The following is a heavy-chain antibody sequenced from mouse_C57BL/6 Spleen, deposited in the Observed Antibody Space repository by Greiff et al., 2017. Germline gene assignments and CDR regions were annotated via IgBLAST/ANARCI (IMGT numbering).Heavy chain of an antibody. D-gene: IGHD4-1*01. CDR3: ARDWDPYYYAMDD. V-gene: IGHV5-17*01. CDR1: GFTFSDYG. Sequence: EVMLVESGGGLVKPGGSLKLSCAASGFTFSDYGMHWVRQAPEKGLEWVAYISSGSSTIYYAATVKGRFTISRDNAKNTLFLQMTSLRSEDTAMYYCARDWDPYYYAMDDWCQGTSVTVSS. J-gene: IGHJ4*01. CDR2: ISSGSSTI.